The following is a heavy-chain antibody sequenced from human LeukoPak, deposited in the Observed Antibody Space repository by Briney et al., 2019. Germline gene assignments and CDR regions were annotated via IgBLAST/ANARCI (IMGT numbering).Heavy chain of an antibody. Sequence: SVKVSCKASGGTFSSYAISWVRQAPGQGLEWMGGIIPIFGTANYAQKFQGRVTITADESTSTAYMELSSLRSEDTAVNYCARTDCSSTSCYEAGQGAFDIWGQGTMVTVSS. D-gene: IGHD2-2*01. CDR3: ARTDCSSTSCYEAGQGAFDI. V-gene: IGHV1-69*13. CDR2: IIPIFGTA. J-gene: IGHJ3*02. CDR1: GGTFSSYA.